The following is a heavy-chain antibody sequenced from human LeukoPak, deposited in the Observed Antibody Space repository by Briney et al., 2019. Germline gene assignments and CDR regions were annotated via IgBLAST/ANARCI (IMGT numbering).Heavy chain of an antibody. J-gene: IGHJ3*02. V-gene: IGHV4-38-2*02. CDR1: GYSISSGYY. CDR2: IYHSGMS. D-gene: IGHD6-19*01. Sequence: SETLSLTCTVSGYSISSGYYWGWIRQPPGKGLEWIGSIYHSGMSFYNPSLKSRVTISVDTSKNQFSLKLSSVTAADTAVYYCARDLSTYSSGWSEAFDIWGQGTMVTVSS. CDR3: ARDLSTYSSGWSEAFDI.